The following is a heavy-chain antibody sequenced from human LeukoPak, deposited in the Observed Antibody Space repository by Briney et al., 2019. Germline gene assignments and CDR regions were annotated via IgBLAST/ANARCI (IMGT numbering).Heavy chain of an antibody. J-gene: IGHJ4*02. V-gene: IGHV4-61*02. D-gene: IGHD2-15*01. CDR2: IYTSGST. CDR1: GGSISSGSYY. Sequence: PSQTLSLTCTVSGGSISSGSYYWSWIRQPAGKGLEWIGRIYTSGSTNYNPSLKSRVTISVDTSKNQFTLKLSSVTAADTAVYYCARLSGRVVYWGQGTLVTVSS. CDR3: ARLSGRVVY.